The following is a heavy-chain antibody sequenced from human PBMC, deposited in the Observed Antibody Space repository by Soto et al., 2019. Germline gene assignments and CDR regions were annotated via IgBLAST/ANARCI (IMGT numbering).Heavy chain of an antibody. Sequence: AVYGGFLSESYWTWIRQPPGKGLEWIGEINHVGGTNYNPSLKSRVTMSVDTSQNQFSLRLISVTAADTAMYFCVRIRYQLPSSVLWLDPWGQGTPVTVSS. V-gene: IGHV4-34*01. J-gene: IGHJ5*02. D-gene: IGHD3-16*01. CDR3: VRIRYQLPSSVLWLDP. CDR2: INHVGGT. CDR1: GGFLSESY.